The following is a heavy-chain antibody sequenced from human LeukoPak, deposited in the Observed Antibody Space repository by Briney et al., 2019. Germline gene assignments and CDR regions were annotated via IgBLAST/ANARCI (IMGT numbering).Heavy chain of an antibody. V-gene: IGHV1-18*01. CDR1: GYTFTSYG. CDR2: ISAYNGNT. Sequence: GASVKVSCKASGYTFTSYGISWVRQAPGQGLEWMGWISAYNGNTNYAQKLQGRVTMTTDTSTSTAYMELRSLRSDDTAVYYCARLHSALWFGELLRWLDYWGQGTLVTVSS. J-gene: IGHJ4*02. CDR3: ARLHSALWFGELLRWLDY. D-gene: IGHD3-10*01.